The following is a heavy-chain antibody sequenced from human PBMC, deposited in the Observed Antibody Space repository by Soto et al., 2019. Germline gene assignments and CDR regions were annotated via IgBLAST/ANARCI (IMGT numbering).Heavy chain of an antibody. V-gene: IGHV1-69*06. CDR2: IIPIFGTA. CDR1: GGTFSSYA. Sequence: QVQLVQSGAEVKKPGSSVKVSCKASGGTFSSYAISWVRQAPGQGLEWMGGIIPIFGTANYAQKFKGRVTITADKSTSTVCMEVSSLRSEDTALYYCAGVDIESRGLNDLGPYYFGYWGQGTLVPVSS. D-gene: IGHD3-22*01. J-gene: IGHJ4*01. CDR3: AGVDIESRGLNDLGPYYFGY.